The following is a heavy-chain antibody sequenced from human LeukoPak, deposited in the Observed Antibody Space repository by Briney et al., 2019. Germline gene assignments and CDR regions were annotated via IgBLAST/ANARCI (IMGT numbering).Heavy chain of an antibody. CDR1: GFTFSSYG. Sequence: PGGSLRLSCAASGFTFSSYGMHWVRQAPGKGLEWVAFIRYDGSNKYYADSVKGRFTISRDNSKNTLYLQMDSLRAEDTAVYYCAKSKGYYYDSSGYSGRFFDYWGQGTLVTVSS. V-gene: IGHV3-30*02. D-gene: IGHD3-22*01. CDR2: IRYDGSNK. CDR3: AKSKGYYYDSSGYSGRFFDY. J-gene: IGHJ4*02.